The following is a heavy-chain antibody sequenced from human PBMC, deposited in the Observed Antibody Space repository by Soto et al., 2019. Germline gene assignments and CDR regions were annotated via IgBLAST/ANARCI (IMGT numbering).Heavy chain of an antibody. D-gene: IGHD6-13*01. CDR1: GGSISSYY. V-gene: IGHV4-59*08. J-gene: IGHJ6*03. CDR2: IYYSGST. CDR3: ARRKLDSSPTLPGYYYYYMDV. Sequence: QVQLQESGPGLVKPSETLSLTCTVSGGSISSYYWSWIRQPLGKGLEWIGYIYYSGSTNYNPSLKSRVTISVDTSKNQFSLKLSSVTAADTAVYYCARRKLDSSPTLPGYYYYYMDVWGKGTTVTVSS.